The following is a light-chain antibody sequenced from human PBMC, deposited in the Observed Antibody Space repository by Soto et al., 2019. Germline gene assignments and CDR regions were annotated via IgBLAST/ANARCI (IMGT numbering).Light chain of an antibody. V-gene: IGLV2-14*01. CDR3: SSYTSSNTWV. Sequence: QSALTQPASVSGSPGQSITISCTGTSSDVGGYNYVSWYQQHPGKVPRLMIYEVSNRPSGLSNRFSGSKSDNTASLTISGLQAEDEADYYCSSYTSSNTWVFGGGTKPTVL. J-gene: IGLJ3*02. CDR2: EVS. CDR1: SSDVGGYNY.